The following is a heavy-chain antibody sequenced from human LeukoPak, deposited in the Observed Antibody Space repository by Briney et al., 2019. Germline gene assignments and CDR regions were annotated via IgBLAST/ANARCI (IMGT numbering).Heavy chain of an antibody. CDR2: IIPIFGTA. CDR3: ARGYSYGSYHFDY. CDR1: GGTFSSYA. Sequence: SVKVSCKASGGTFSSYAISWVRQAPGQGLEWMGGIIPIFGTANYAQKFQGRVTITADKSTSTAYMELSSLRSEDTAVYYCARGYSYGSYHFDYWGQGTLVTVSS. D-gene: IGHD5-18*01. V-gene: IGHV1-69*06. J-gene: IGHJ4*02.